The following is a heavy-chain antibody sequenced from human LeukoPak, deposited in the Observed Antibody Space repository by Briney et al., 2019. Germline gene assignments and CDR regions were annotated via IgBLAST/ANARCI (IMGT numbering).Heavy chain of an antibody. V-gene: IGHV3-23*01. D-gene: IGHD3-10*01. CDR3: AKSGGLYGSGSPFDY. CDR2: ISGSGGST. CDR1: GFTFSSYA. J-gene: IGHJ4*02. Sequence: GGSLRLSCAASGFTFSSYAMSWVRQAPGKGLEWVSAISGSGGSTYYADSVKGRFTISRDNSKNTLYLQMNSLRAEDTAVYYCAKSGGLYGSGSPFDYWGQGTRVTVSS.